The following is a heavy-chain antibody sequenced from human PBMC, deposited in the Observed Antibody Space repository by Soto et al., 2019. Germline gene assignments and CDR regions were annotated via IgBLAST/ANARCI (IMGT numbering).Heavy chain of an antibody. Sequence: GGSLRLSCAASGFTFSSYAMYWVRQAPGKGLEWVAVISYDGSNKYYADSVKGRFTISRDNSKNTLYLQMNSLRAEDTAVYYCARDLGPRNYFDYWGQGTLVTVSS. CDR2: ISYDGSNK. J-gene: IGHJ4*02. V-gene: IGHV3-30-3*01. CDR3: ARDLGPRNYFDY. CDR1: GFTFSSYA. D-gene: IGHD7-27*01.